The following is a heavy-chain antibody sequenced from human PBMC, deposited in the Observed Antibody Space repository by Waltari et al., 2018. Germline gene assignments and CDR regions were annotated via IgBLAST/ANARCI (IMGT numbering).Heavy chain of an antibody. D-gene: IGHD3-22*01. Sequence: EVQLVESGGGLVQPGRSLRLSCAASGFTFDDYAMHWVRQAPGKGLEWVSGISWNSCSIGYADSVKSRFTISRDNAKNSLYLQMNSLRAEDTALYYCAKDKERYYDSSGYFDYWGQGTLVTVSS. CDR1: GFTFDDYA. CDR2: ISWNSCSI. CDR3: AKDKERYYDSSGYFDY. V-gene: IGHV3-9*01. J-gene: IGHJ4*02.